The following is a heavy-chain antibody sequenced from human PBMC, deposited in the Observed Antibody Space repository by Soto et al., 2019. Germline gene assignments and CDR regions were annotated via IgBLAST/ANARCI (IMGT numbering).Heavy chain of an antibody. Sequence: PGESLKISCKGSGYSFTSYWITWVRQMPGKGLEWMGRIDPSDSYTKYSPSFQGHVTISADKSSSTAYLQWSSLKASDTAMYYCATPASVNGSHDYYDSSGYTYWGQGTLVTVSS. CDR2: IDPSDSYT. CDR3: ATPASVNGSHDYYDSSGYTY. V-gene: IGHV5-10-1*01. J-gene: IGHJ4*02. D-gene: IGHD3-22*01. CDR1: GYSFTSYW.